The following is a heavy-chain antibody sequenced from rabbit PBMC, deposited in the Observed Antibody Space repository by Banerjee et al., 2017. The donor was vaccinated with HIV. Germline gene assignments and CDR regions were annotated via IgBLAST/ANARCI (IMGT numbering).Heavy chain of an antibody. V-gene: IGHV1S40*01. D-gene: IGHD4-1*01. J-gene: IGHJ4*01. CDR3: ARDLAGVIGWNFNL. CDR1: GFSFSSNYY. Sequence: QSLEESGGDLVKPGASLTLTCTASGFSFSSNYYMCWVRQAPGKGLEWIACIYAGSSGSTYYATWAKGRFTISKASWTTVTLQMTSLTAADTASYFCARDLAGVIGWNFNLWGPGTLVTVS. CDR2: IYAGSSGST.